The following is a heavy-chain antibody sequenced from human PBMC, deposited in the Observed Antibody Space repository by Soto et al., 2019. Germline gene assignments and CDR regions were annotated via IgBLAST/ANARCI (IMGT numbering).Heavy chain of an antibody. CDR2: INPNSGGT. Sequence: QVQLVQSGAEVKKPGASVKVSCKASGYTFTGYYMHWVRQAPGQGLEWMGWINPNSGGTNYAQKFQGWVTMTRDTSSSKAYMELSRLRSDDTAVYYCARGGSLMMITFRGVIVPFDYWGQGTLVTVSS. CDR1: GYTFTGYY. V-gene: IGHV1-2*04. J-gene: IGHJ4*02. CDR3: ARGGSLMMITFRGVIVPFDY. D-gene: IGHD3-16*02.